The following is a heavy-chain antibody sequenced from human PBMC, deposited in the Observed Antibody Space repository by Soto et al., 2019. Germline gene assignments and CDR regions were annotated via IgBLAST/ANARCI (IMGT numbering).Heavy chain of an antibody. Sequence: QVQLVESGGGVVQPGRSLRLSCAVSGFTFSTYAAHWVRQAPGKGLEWVATIAYNGGNKYYADSVKGRFTISRDNSKKTLYLEMNSLRAEDTAVYHCARGGRYSRSPVDYWGQGPLVTVSS. D-gene: IGHD6-6*01. CDR3: ARGGRYSRSPVDY. CDR1: GFTFSTYA. V-gene: IGHV3-30-3*01. J-gene: IGHJ4*02. CDR2: IAYNGGNK.